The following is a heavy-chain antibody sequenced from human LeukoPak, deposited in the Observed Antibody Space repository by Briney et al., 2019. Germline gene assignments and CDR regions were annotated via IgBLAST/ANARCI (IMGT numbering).Heavy chain of an antibody. V-gene: IGHV3-7*04. CDR3: ARDWQWQQLDGDAFDI. CDR1: GFTFSGYW. D-gene: IGHD6-13*01. CDR2: IKQDGSEK. J-gene: IGHJ3*02. Sequence: PGGSLRLSCAASGFTFSGYWTSWVRQAPGKGLEWVANIKQDGSEKYYVDSVKGRFTISRDNAKNSLFLQMNSLRAEDTAVYYCARDWQWQQLDGDAFDIWGQGTMVTVSS.